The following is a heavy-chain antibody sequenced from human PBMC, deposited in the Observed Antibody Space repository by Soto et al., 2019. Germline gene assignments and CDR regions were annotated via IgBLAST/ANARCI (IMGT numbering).Heavy chain of an antibody. CDR2: ISYSGGA. CDR3: ARGERLGLDY. V-gene: IGHV4-59*01. J-gene: IGHJ4*02. D-gene: IGHD3-9*01. Sequence: SETLSLTCIVSGGSINNYYWCWIRQPPGKGLEWIGYISYSGGANYNPSLNSRVTISLDTSKNQFSLMLSSVTAADTAVYYCARGERLGLDYWGQGTLVTVSS. CDR1: GGSINNYY.